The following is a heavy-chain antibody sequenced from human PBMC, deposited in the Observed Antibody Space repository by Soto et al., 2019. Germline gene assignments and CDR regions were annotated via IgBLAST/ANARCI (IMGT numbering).Heavy chain of an antibody. Sequence: SETLSLTCTVSGGSFTSGDYYWGWIRQPPGKGLEWIGYIYNSGSAYYNPSLKSRATISVDTSKNQFSLKLNSITAADTAVYYCARAGGIQVWSEIDYWGQGILVTVSS. CDR2: IYNSGSA. CDR3: ARAGGIQVWSEIDY. D-gene: IGHD5-18*01. V-gene: IGHV4-30-4*01. J-gene: IGHJ4*02. CDR1: GGSFTSGDYY.